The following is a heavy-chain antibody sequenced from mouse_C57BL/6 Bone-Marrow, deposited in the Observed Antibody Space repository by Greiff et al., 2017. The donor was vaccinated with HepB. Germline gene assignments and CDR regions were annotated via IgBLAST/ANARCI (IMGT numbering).Heavy chain of an antibody. CDR2: INPNNGGT. Sequence: VQLQQSGPELVKPGASVKISCKASGYTFTDYYMNWVKQSHGKSLEWIGDINPNNGGTSYNQKFKGKATLTVDKSSSTAYMELRSLTSEDSAVYYCARYDWFDYWGQGTTLTVSS. J-gene: IGHJ2*01. V-gene: IGHV1-26*01. D-gene: IGHD2-12*01. CDR3: ARYDWFDY. CDR1: GYTFTDYY.